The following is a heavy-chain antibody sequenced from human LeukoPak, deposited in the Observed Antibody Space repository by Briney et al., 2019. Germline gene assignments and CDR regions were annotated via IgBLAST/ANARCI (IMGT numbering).Heavy chain of an antibody. V-gene: IGHV4-31*03. D-gene: IGHD5-24*01. Sequence: SSETLSLTCTVSGGSISSGGYYWSWIRQHPGKGLEWIGYIYYSGSTYYNPSLKSRVTISVDTSKNQFSLNLSSVTAADTAVYYCARGRDAYKVGYWGQGTLVTVSS. CDR2: IYYSGST. CDR3: ARGRDAYKVGY. J-gene: IGHJ4*02. CDR1: GGSISSGGYY.